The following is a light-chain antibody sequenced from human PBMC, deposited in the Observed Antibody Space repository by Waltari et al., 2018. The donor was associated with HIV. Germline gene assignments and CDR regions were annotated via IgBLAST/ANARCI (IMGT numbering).Light chain of an antibody. J-gene: IGLJ2*01. Sequence: SYELPQSPSVSVSPGQTARITCSGNALSKEYVYWYQHKSGQAPGLVMYKDNERPSGIPERFSGSSSGTTVTLTISGVQAEDEADYYCQSVDSYDTTMIFGGGTKLFVL. CDR2: KDN. CDR1: ALSKEY. CDR3: QSVDSYDTTMI. V-gene: IGLV3-25*03.